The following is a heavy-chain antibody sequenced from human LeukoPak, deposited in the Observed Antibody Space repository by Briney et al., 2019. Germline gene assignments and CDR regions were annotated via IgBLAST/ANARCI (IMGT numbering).Heavy chain of an antibody. V-gene: IGHV4-30-4*01. CDR1: GDSISIGEYY. J-gene: IGHJ5*02. CDR3: ARPYYYDSRIDP. CDR2: MYYSGST. D-gene: IGHD3-22*01. Sequence: SETLSLTCTVSGDSISIGEYYWSWIRQPPGKGLEWIAYMYYSGSTYYNPSLKSRVTMSADTSKNQLSLKLSSVTAADTAVYYCARPYYYDSRIDPWGQGILATVSS.